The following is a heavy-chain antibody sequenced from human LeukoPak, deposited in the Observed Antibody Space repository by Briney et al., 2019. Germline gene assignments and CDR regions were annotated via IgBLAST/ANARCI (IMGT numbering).Heavy chain of an antibody. V-gene: IGHV1-3*01. D-gene: IGHD1-26*01. CDR2: INAGNGNT. J-gene: IGHJ6*02. Sequence: GASVKVSCKASGYTFTSYAMHWVRQAPGQRLEWMGWINAGNGNTKYSQKFQGRVTITRDTSASTAYMELSSLRSEDTAVYYCARDLGAYVDYYGMDVWGQGTTVTVSS. CDR3: ARDLGAYVDYYGMDV. CDR1: GYTFTSYA.